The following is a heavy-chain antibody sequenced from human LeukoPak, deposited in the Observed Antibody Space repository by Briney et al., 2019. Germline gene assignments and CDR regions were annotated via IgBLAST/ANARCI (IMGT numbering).Heavy chain of an antibody. CDR1: GGTFSRYA. CDR3: ARAHCSGGSCYSFDY. J-gene: IGHJ4*02. V-gene: IGHV1-69*04. Sequence: SVNVSCKASGGTFSRYAISWVRQAPGQGLEWMGRIIPILGIANYAQKFQGRVTITADKSTSTAYMELSSLRSEDTAVYYCARAHCSGGSCYSFDYWGQGTLVTVSS. D-gene: IGHD2-15*01. CDR2: IIPILGIA.